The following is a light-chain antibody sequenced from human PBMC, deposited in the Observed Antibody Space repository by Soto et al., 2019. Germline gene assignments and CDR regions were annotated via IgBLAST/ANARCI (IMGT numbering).Light chain of an antibody. CDR1: SSNIGNNY. CDR3: GTWDSSLSAGV. V-gene: IGLV1-51*01. CDR2: DND. Sequence: QSVLTQPPSVSAAPGQKVTISGSGSSSNIGNNYVSWYQQLPGTAPKLLIYDNDKRPSGIPDRFSGSKSGTSATLDITGLQTGDEAVYYCGTWDSSLSAGVFGGGTKVTVL. J-gene: IGLJ3*02.